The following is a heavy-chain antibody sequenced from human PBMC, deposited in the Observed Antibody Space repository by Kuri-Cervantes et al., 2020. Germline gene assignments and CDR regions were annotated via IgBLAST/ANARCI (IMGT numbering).Heavy chain of an antibody. CDR1: GFTFTDYY. Sequence: LSLTCAASGFTFTDYYMSWIRQAPGQGLEWVSSISSSSSYIYYADSVKGRFTISRDNAKNSLYLQMNSLRAEDTAVYYCARLPDLGGSLGYWGQGTLVTVSS. D-gene: IGHD3-16*01. J-gene: IGHJ4*02. CDR3: ARLPDLGGSLGY. V-gene: IGHV3-11*06. CDR2: ISSSSSYI.